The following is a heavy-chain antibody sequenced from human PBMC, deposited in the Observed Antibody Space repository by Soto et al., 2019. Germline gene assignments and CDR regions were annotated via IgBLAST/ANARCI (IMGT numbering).Heavy chain of an antibody. CDR3: ARDPKTSGGQHWAFNYLDS. CDR1: GFSFSISP. V-gene: IGHV3-30-3*01. Sequence: QVHLVESGGGVVQPGRSLRLSCAASGFSFSISPMHWVRQAPGKGPEWVALISYDGTNKFYADSVKGRFTISRDNSKSPLYLQVDSLRPEDAAVYYCARDPKTSGGQHWAFNYLDSWGQGTLVTVSS. J-gene: IGHJ4*02. D-gene: IGHD7-27*01. CDR2: ISYDGTNK.